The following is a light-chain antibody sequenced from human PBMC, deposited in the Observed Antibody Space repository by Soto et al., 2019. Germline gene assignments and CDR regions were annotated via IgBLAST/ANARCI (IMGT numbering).Light chain of an antibody. V-gene: IGLV4-69*01. J-gene: IGLJ1*01. CDR2: VNSDGSH. CDR1: SGHSNYA. Sequence: QSVLTQSPSASASLGASVKLTCTLSSGHSNYAIAWHQQQPEKGPRYLMKVNSDGSHRKGDGIPDRFSGSSSVAQRYLTISSLQSEYEADYYWHTWGTGIRVFGTGTKLTVL. CDR3: HTWGTGIRV.